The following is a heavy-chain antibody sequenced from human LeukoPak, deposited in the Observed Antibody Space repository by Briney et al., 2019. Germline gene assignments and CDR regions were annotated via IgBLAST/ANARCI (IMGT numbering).Heavy chain of an antibody. D-gene: IGHD1-1*01. CDR3: AAGESYYFDY. V-gene: IGHV3-30*03. Sequence: GGSLRLSCAASGFTFSSYGMHWVRQAPGKGLEWVAVISYDGSNKYYADSVKGRFTISRDNSKNTLYLQMNSLRAEDTAVYYCAAGESYYFDYWGQGTLVTVSS. CDR2: ISYDGSNK. CDR1: GFTFSSYG. J-gene: IGHJ4*02.